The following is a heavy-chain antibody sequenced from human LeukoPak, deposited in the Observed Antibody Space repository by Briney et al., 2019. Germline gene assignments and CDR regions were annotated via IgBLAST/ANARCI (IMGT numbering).Heavy chain of an antibody. CDR3: ARHCLSTGATGCYYYGMDV. J-gene: IGHJ6*02. V-gene: IGHV4-59*08. CDR1: GGSISSYY. Sequence: SETLSLTCTVSGGSISSYYWSWIRQPPGKGLEWIGYIYYSGSTNYNPSLKSRVTISVDTSKNQFSLKLSSVTAADTAVYYCARHCLSTGATGCYYYGMDVWGQGTTVTVSS. D-gene: IGHD1-1*01. CDR2: IYYSGST.